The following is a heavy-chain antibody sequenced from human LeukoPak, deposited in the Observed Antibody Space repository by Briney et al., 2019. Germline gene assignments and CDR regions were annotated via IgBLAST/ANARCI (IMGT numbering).Heavy chain of an antibody. CDR3: ARGRQDSSSWTLFDY. D-gene: IGHD6-13*01. J-gene: IGHJ4*02. CDR2: ISYDGSNK. V-gene: IGHV3-30*03. CDR1: GFTVSSNY. Sequence: SGGSLRLSCAASGFTVSSNYMSWVRQAPGKGLEWVAVISYDGSNKYYADSVKGRFTISRDNSKNTLYLQMNSLRAEDTAVYYCARGRQDSSSWTLFDYWGQGTLVTVSS.